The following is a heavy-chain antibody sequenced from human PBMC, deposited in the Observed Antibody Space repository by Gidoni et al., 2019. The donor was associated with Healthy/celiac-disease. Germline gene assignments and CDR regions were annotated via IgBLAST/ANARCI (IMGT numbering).Heavy chain of an antibody. V-gene: IGHV4-34*01. CDR1: GGSFRGYY. Sequence: QVQLQQWGAGLLKPSETLSLTCAVYGGSFRGYYWSWIRQPPGKGLEWIGEINHSGSTNYNPSLKSRVTISVDTSKNQFSLKLSSVTAADTAVYYCARGGRIVVVPAATKRRYYFDYWGQGTLVTVSS. D-gene: IGHD2-2*01. CDR3: ARGGRIVVVPAATKRRYYFDY. J-gene: IGHJ4*02. CDR2: INHSGST.